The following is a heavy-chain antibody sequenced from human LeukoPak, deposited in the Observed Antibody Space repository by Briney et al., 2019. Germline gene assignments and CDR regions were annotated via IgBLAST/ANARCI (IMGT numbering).Heavy chain of an antibody. CDR3: ARNYRGAARPDY. V-gene: IGHV3-20*04. Sequence: GGSLRLSCAASGFNFDDYVMTWVRQAPGKGLEWVSGINWNGGSRGYADSVKGRFTISRDNAKNSLYLQMNSLRAEDTAVYYCARNYRGAARPDYWGQGTLVTVSS. CDR2: INWNGGSR. J-gene: IGHJ4*02. CDR1: GFNFDDYV. D-gene: IGHD6-6*01.